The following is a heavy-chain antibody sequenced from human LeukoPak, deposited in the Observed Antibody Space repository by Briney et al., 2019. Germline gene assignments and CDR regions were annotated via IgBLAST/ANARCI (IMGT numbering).Heavy chain of an antibody. CDR1: GYTFTSYG. V-gene: IGHV1-18*01. CDR2: ISAYNGNT. CDR3: ARDTDTLSSSDV. D-gene: IGHD6-13*01. J-gene: IGHJ6*02. Sequence: ASVKVSCKASGYTFTSYGISWGRQAPGQGLEWMGWISAYNGNTNYAQKLQGRVTMTTDTSTSTAYMELRSLRSDDTAVYYCARDTDTLSSSDVWGQGTTVTVSS.